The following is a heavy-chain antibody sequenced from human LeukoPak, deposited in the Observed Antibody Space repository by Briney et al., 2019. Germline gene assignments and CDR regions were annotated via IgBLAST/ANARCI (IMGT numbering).Heavy chain of an antibody. V-gene: IGHV3-33*01. Sequence: PGGSLRLSCAASGFIFSHYGMHWVRQAPGKGLEWVAVIWSDGSSRFYADSVKGRFTISRDNSQNTVFLQMNSLRAEDTAMYYCARDAQRGFDYSNSLEYWGHGTLVTVSS. CDR3: ARDAQRGFDYSNSLEY. J-gene: IGHJ4*01. CDR2: IWSDGSSR. D-gene: IGHD4-11*01. CDR1: GFIFSHYG.